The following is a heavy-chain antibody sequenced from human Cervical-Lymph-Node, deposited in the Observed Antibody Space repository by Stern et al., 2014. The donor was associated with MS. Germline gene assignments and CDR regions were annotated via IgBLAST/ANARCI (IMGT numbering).Heavy chain of an antibody. CDR3: AKDINDYWSGPADY. CDR1: GFTFADHA. D-gene: IGHD3-3*01. Sequence: EVQLVESGGGLVQPGRSLRLSCAASGFTFADHAMHWVRQAPGKGLEWVSGINWSGGNTGYAGGEGGLFHISRDNAKNSLYLQINSLRVEDTAFYYCAKDINDYWSGPADYWGQGTLVTVSS. J-gene: IGHJ4*02. CDR2: INWSGGNT. V-gene: IGHV3-9*01.